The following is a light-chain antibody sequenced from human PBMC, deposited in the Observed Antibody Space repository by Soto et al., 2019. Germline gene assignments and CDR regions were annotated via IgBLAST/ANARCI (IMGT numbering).Light chain of an antibody. V-gene: IGKV1-33*01. Sequence: DIQMTQSPSSLSASVGDRVTIACQASDDINNYLSWFQQKPGKAPKLLIYDASKLEAGVPSRFSGIGSGADFTFTITGLQAEDTATYFCQQYDDLPYTFGQGTKLEIK. J-gene: IGKJ2*01. CDR1: DDINNY. CDR3: QQYDDLPYT. CDR2: DAS.